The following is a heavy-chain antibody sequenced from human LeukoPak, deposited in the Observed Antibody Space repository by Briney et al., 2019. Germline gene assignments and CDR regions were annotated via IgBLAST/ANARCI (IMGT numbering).Heavy chain of an antibody. J-gene: IGHJ4*02. CDR3: ARGGSDSSSYWEY. CDR2: VRDDGREK. D-gene: IGHD6-13*01. Sequence: PGGSLRLSCAASGFTFSNLWMTWVRQTPGRGLEWVASVRDDGREKSYADSLKGRFIISRDNDENSLFLQMTSLRVEDTAVYYCARGGSDSSSYWEYWGQGTLVTVSS. CDR1: GFTFSNLW. V-gene: IGHV3-7*01.